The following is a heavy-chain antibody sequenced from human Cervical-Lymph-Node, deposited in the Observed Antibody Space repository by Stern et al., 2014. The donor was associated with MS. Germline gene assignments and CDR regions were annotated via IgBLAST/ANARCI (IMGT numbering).Heavy chain of an antibody. J-gene: IGHJ5*02. D-gene: IGHD2-2*01. CDR3: ASANCSSTSCPNWFDP. V-gene: IGHV4-30-4*01. CDR1: GGSISSGDYY. CDR2: IYYSGST. Sequence: QLQLQASGPGLVQPSQTLSLTCTVSGGSISSGDYYWSWIRQPPGKGLEWIGYIYYSGSTYYNPSLKSRVTISVDTSKNQFSLKLSSVTAADTAVYYCASANCSSTSCPNWFDPWGQGTLVTVSS.